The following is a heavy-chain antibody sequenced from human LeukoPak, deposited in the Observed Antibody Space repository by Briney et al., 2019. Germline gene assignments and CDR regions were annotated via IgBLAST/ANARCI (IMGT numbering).Heavy chain of an antibody. CDR3: AREERWLQSDY. D-gene: IGHD5-24*01. Sequence: SETLSLTCAIYGGSFSDYYWSWIRQPPGKGLEWIGEINHSGSTNYNPSLTSRVTMSVDTSKDQFSLKLSSVTAADTAVYYCAREERWLQSDYWGQGTLVTVSS. CDR1: GGSFSDYY. J-gene: IGHJ4*02. CDR2: INHSGST. V-gene: IGHV4-34*01.